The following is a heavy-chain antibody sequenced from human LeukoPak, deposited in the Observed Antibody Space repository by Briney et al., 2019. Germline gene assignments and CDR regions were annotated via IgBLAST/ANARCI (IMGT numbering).Heavy chain of an antibody. CDR2: MYSGGSR. Sequence: GGSLRLSCAASGFSVSRKYMSWVRQAPGKGLEWVSVMYSGGSRCYADSVKGRFTISRDNSKNTLFLEMNSLRAEDTAVYYCARDPQFSGAGSYFDSWGQGVVVTVSS. V-gene: IGHV3-66*01. CDR3: ARDPQFSGAGSYFDS. CDR1: GFSVSRKY. D-gene: IGHD3-10*01. J-gene: IGHJ4*02.